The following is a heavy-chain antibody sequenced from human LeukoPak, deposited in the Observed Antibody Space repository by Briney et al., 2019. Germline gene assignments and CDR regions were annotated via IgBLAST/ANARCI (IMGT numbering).Heavy chain of an antibody. V-gene: IGHV4-39*01. CDR3: ARVSGGVPATGYPDY. J-gene: IGHJ4*02. CDR1: GGSISSSSYY. D-gene: IGHD3-9*01. Sequence: SETLSLTCTVSGGSISSSSYYWGWIRQPPGKGLEWIGSIYYSGSTYYNPSLKSRVTISVDTSKNQFSLKLSSVTAADTAVYYCARVSGGVPATGYPDYWGQGTLVTVSS. CDR2: IYYSGST.